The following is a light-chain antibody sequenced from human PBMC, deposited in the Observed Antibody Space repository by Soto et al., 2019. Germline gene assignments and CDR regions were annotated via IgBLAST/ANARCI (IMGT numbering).Light chain of an antibody. Sequence: DVQMTQSPSTLSASVEERVTTTCRASQSIGRWLAWYQQKPGKAPNLQIYDASSLESGVPSRFSGSGSGTEFTLTISSLQPDDFATYYCQQYNSSWTFGQGTKVDIK. V-gene: IGKV1-5*01. CDR3: QQYNSSWT. J-gene: IGKJ1*01. CDR2: DAS. CDR1: QSIGRW.